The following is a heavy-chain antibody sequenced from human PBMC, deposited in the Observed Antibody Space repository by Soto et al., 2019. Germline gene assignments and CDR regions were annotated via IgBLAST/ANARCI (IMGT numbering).Heavy chain of an antibody. Sequence: GASLKISCKGSGYSFTNYWIGWVRQMPGKGLEWMGIIHPGDSETRYSPSFQGQVTFSADKSISTAYLQWSSLKASDTARDDGARSTGDFERWGNGKMVTV. CDR3: ARSTGDFER. CDR2: IHPGDSET. J-gene: IGHJ3*02. V-gene: IGHV5-51*01. CDR1: GYSFTNYW. D-gene: IGHD4-17*01.